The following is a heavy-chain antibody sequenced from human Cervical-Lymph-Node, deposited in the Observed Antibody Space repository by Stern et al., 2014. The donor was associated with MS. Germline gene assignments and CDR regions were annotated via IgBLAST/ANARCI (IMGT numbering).Heavy chain of an antibody. CDR3: ARDLKLYYYDTRGAFDL. Sequence: VQLEESGPGLVKPSGTLSLTCSVSGDSISNNKWWSWVRQPPGKGLEWIGEIFQSGRTNYNPSLKSRAIISVDKSKNQFSLKLSSVTAADTAVYYCARDLKLYYYDTRGAFDLWGQGTMVTVSS. D-gene: IGHD3-22*01. CDR1: GDSISNNKW. CDR2: IFQSGRT. V-gene: IGHV4-4*02. J-gene: IGHJ3*01.